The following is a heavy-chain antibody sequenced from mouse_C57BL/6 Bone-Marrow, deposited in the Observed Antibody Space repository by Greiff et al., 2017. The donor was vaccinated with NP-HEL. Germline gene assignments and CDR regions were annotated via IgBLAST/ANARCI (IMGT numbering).Heavy chain of an antibody. Sequence: QVQLQQPGAELVRPGTSVKLSCKASGYTFTSYWMHWVKQRPGQGLEWIGVIDPSDSYTNYNQKFKGKATLTVDTSSSKSYMQHSSLTSEDSAVYYCARQLRLRFAYWDQGTLVTVSA. V-gene: IGHV1-59*01. CDR1: GYTFTSYW. J-gene: IGHJ3*01. D-gene: IGHD3-2*02. CDR3: ARQLRLRFAY. CDR2: IDPSDSYT.